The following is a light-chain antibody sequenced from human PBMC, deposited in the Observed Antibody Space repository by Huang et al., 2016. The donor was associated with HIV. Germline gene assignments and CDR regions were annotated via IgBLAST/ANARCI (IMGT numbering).Light chain of an antibody. J-gene: IGKJ2*01. CDR1: QSVSSY. V-gene: IGKV3-11*01. CDR3: QQRSNWPPYT. CDR2: DAS. Sequence: EIVLTQSPATLFLSPGERATLSCRASQSVSSYLAWSQQKPGQAPRLLIYDASNRATGIPARFSGSGSGTDFTLTISSLEPEDFAVYYCQQRSNWPPYTFGQGTKLEIK.